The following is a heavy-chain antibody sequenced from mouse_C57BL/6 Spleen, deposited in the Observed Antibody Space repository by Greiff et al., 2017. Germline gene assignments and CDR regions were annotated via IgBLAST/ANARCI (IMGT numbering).Heavy chain of an antibody. Sequence: DVKLVESGGGLVQPGGSLSLSCAASGFTFTDYYMSWVRQPPGKALEWLGFIRNKANGYTTEYSASVKGRFTISRDNSQSILYLQMNALRAEDSATYYCARDMAGCSSLYWYFDVWGTGTTVTVSS. CDR1: GFTFTDYY. D-gene: IGHD1-1*01. CDR3: ARDMAGCSSLYWYFDV. CDR2: IRNKANGYTT. V-gene: IGHV7-3*01. J-gene: IGHJ1*03.